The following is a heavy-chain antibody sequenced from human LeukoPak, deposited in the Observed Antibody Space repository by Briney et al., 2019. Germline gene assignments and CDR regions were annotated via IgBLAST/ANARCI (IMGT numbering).Heavy chain of an antibody. J-gene: IGHJ6*03. Sequence: ASVKVSCKASGGTFSSYAISWVRQAPGQGLEWMGGIIPIFGTANYAQKFQGRVTITADKSTSTAYMELSSLRSEDTAVYYCARVAGYCSSTSCYAPYYYYYMDVWGKGTTVTVSS. V-gene: IGHV1-69*06. D-gene: IGHD2-2*01. CDR3: ARVAGYCSSTSCYAPYYYYYMDV. CDR1: GGTFSSYA. CDR2: IIPIFGTA.